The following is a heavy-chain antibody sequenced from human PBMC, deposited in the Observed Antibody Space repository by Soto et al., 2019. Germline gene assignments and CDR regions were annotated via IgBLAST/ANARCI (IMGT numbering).Heavy chain of an antibody. D-gene: IGHD2-15*01. CDR2: IIPILGTA. CDR1: GGTFSSYA. Sequence: QVQLVQSGAEVKKPGSSVKVSCKASGGTFSSYAISWVRQAPGQGLEWMGGIIPILGTANYAQKFQGRVTITADESTSTAYMERSSLRSEDTAVYYCAGGPVMVVGSPFDYWGQGTLVTVSS. V-gene: IGHV1-69*01. J-gene: IGHJ4*02. CDR3: AGGPVMVVGSPFDY.